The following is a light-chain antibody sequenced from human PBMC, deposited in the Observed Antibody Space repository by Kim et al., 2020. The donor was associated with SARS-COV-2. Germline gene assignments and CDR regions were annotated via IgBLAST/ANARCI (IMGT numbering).Light chain of an antibody. CDR1: ALPKQY. J-gene: IGLJ3*02. Sequence: PGRTATITCSGGALPKQYAYWFQQKPGQAPVLVIYEDTQRPSGIPERFSGSTSGTTVTLTISRVRAEDEADYYCQSADSSDTFWVFGGGTQLTVL. V-gene: IGLV3-25*03. CDR3: QSADSSDTFWV. CDR2: EDT.